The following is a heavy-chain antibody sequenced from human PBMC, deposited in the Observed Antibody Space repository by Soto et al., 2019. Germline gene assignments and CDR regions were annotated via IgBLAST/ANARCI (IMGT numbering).Heavy chain of an antibody. V-gene: IGHV4-31*03. Sequence: QVQLQESGPGLVKPSQTLSLTCTVSGGSISSGGYYWSWIRQHPGKGLEWIGYIYYSGSTYYNPSLKSRVTISVDTSKNQFSLKLSSVTAADTAVYCCARGGVVSSGAFDIWGQGTMVTVSS. CDR3: ARGGVVSSGAFDI. J-gene: IGHJ3*02. D-gene: IGHD3-3*01. CDR2: IYYSGST. CDR1: GGSISSGGYY.